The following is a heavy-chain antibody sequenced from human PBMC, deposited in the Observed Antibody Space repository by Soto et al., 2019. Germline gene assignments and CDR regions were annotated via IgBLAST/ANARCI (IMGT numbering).Heavy chain of an antibody. CDR2: IIPILGIA. D-gene: IGHD2-15*01. CDR1: GGTFSSYT. CDR3: ARDLDVVVVAATLGAENDAFDI. J-gene: IGHJ3*02. V-gene: IGHV1-69*04. Sequence: ASVKVSCKASGGTFSSYTISWVRQAPGQGLEWMGRIIPILGIANYAQKFQGRVTITADKSTSTAYMELSSLRSEDTAVYYCARDLDVVVVAATLGAENDAFDIWGQGTMVTVSS.